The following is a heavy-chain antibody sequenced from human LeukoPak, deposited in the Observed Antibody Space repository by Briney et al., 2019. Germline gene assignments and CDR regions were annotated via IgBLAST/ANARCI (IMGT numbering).Heavy chain of an antibody. CDR1: GFAFSSYW. Sequence: GESLRLSCAVSGFAFSSYWMSWVRQAPGKGLEWVANIKRDGNEKYYVDSVKGRFTISRDNAKNLLFLQMNTLRAEDTAVYYCTTGVSATSRPYGSGSYRGTVGFDYWGQGTLVTVSS. J-gene: IGHJ4*02. D-gene: IGHD3-10*01. V-gene: IGHV3-7*01. CDR3: TTGVSATSRPYGSGSYRGTVGFDY. CDR2: IKRDGNEK.